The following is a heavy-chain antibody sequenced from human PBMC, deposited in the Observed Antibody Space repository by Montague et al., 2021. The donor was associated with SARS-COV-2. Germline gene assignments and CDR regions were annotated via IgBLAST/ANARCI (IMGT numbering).Heavy chain of an antibody. CDR2: FSLRRNT. CDR1: VSWYSGAD. Sequence: SETLSLTCSILVSWYSGADRKSTRLNSRHPPDWNGDFSLRRNTNYNPSLKSRVTISIDTSKNQFSLKLSSVTAADTAVYYCARFAYRLLFIASYYGMDVWGQGTTVTV. J-gene: IGHJ6*02. D-gene: IGHD2-2*01. V-gene: IGHV4-34*01. CDR3: ARFAYRLLFIASYYGMDV.